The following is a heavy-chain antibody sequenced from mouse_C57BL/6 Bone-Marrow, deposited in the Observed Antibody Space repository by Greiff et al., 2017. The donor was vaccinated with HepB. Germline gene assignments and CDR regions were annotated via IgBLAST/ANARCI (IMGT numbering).Heavy chain of an antibody. V-gene: IGHV2-4*01. J-gene: IGHJ2*01. Sequence: VQRVESGPGLVQPSQSLSITCTVSGFSLTSYGVHWVRQPPGKGLEWLGVIWSGGSTDYNAAFISRLSISKDNSKSQVFFKMNSLQADDTAIYYCAKNGYGDYDGYYFDYWGQGTTLTVSS. CDR1: GFSLTSYG. CDR2: IWSGGST. D-gene: IGHD2-4*01. CDR3: AKNGYGDYDGYYFDY.